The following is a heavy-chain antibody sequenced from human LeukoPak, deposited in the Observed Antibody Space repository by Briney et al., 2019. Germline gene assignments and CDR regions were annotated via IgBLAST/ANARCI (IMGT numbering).Heavy chain of an antibody. V-gene: IGHV2-5*02. CDR3: AHSHQGLHAFDI. CDR1: GFSLSTSGVG. Sequence: SGPGLVNPTQTPTLTCTFSGFSLSTSGVGVGWIRQPPGKALEWLALIYWDDDKRDIPSQNHRLTITKDTSKNQVVLTMTNMDPVDTATYYCAHSHQGLHAFDIWGQGTIVT. CDR2: IYWDDDK. J-gene: IGHJ3*02.